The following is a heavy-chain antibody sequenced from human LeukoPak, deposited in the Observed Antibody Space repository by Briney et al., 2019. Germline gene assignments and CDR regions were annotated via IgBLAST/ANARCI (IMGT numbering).Heavy chain of an antibody. CDR3: AKRLGDPRAFDY. D-gene: IGHD2-21*02. Sequence: GGSLRLSCAASGFTFSSYAMSWVRQAPGKGLEWASTISSITSNTYYADSVRGRFTISRDNSKNTLYLQMDGLRADDTAVYYCAKRLGDPRAFDYWGQGTLVTVSS. V-gene: IGHV3-23*01. CDR1: GFTFSSYA. CDR2: ISSITSNT. J-gene: IGHJ4*02.